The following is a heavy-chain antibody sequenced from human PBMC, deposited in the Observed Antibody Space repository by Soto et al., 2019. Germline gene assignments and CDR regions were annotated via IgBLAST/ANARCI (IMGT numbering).Heavy chain of an antibody. V-gene: IGHV1-69*12. D-gene: IGHD1-26*01. J-gene: IGHJ4*02. Sequence: QVQLVQSGAVVKKPGSSVKVSCKASGGTFSSYAMNWVRQAPGPGLEWMGGIIPMFGTTTYAQKFQGRVTITADESTSTVYMELTGLTSDDTAVYYCGRDGAGMGATFDYWGPGTLVTVSS. CDR3: GRDGAGMGATFDY. CDR2: IIPMFGTT. CDR1: GGTFSSYA.